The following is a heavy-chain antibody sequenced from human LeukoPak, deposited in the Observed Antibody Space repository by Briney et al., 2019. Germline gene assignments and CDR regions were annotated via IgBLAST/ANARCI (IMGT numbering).Heavy chain of an antibody. CDR3: ARDMSSIAARRDYYYMDV. D-gene: IGHD6-6*01. Sequence: GASVTVSCKASGGTFSSYAISWVRQAPGQGLEWMGGIIPIFGTANYAQKFQGRVTITTDESTSTAYMELSSLRSEDTAVYYCARDMSSIAARRDYYYMDVWGKGTTVTVSS. V-gene: IGHV1-69*05. CDR1: GGTFSSYA. CDR2: IIPIFGTA. J-gene: IGHJ6*03.